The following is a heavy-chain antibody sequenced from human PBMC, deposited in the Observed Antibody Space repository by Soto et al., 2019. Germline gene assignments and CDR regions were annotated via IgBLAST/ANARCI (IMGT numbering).Heavy chain of an antibody. J-gene: IGHJ3*02. CDR1: GGTFSSYA. Sequence: ASVKVSCKASGGTFSSYAISWVRQAPGQGLEWMGGIIPIFGTANYAQKFQGRVTITADESTSTAYMELSSLRSEDTAVYYCAGRGVAAAGTVGAFDIWGQGTMVTVSS. D-gene: IGHD6-13*01. V-gene: IGHV1-69*13. CDR2: IIPIFGTA. CDR3: AGRGVAAAGTVGAFDI.